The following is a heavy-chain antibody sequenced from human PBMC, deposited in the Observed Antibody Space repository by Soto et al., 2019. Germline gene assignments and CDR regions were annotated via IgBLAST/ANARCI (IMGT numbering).Heavy chain of an antibody. CDR3: AGDRSGGFHDYGNFHLDY. J-gene: IGHJ4*01. CDR1: GVTFSSSS. CDR2: ISSSSSYM. V-gene: IGHV3-21*01. Sequence: GGSLRLSCAASGVTFSSSSMNWVRQAPGKGLEWVSSISSSSSYMYYADSVKGRFTISRANNKKLLYLLMNSLRAEATAVYYCAGDRSGGFHDYGNFHLDYWGQGTLVTVSS. D-gene: IGHD4-17*01.